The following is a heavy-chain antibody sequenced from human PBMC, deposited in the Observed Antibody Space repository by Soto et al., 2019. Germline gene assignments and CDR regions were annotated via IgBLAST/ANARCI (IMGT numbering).Heavy chain of an antibody. CDR2: IIPIFGTA. J-gene: IGHJ6*02. V-gene: IGHV1-69*13. CDR3: ARGRCSGGSCYYYGMDV. D-gene: IGHD2-15*01. CDR1: GGTFSSYA. Sequence: SVKVSCKASGGTFSSYAISWVRQAPGQGLEWMGGIIPIFGTANYAQKFQGRVTITADESTSTAYMELSSLRSEDTAVYYCARGRCSGGSCYYYGMDVWGQGTTVTVSS.